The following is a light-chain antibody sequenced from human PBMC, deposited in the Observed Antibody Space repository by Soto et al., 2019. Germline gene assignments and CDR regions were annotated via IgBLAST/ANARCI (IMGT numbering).Light chain of an antibody. J-gene: IGKJ1*01. Sequence: EIVLTQSPATLSLSPGERATLSCRASQSVSSYFALYQQKPGQAPRLLIYDASNRATDIPARFSGSGSGTDFTLTISSLEPDDFAVYYCQQRGNWPVTFGQGTRVDIK. V-gene: IGKV3-11*01. CDR1: QSVSSY. CDR3: QQRGNWPVT. CDR2: DAS.